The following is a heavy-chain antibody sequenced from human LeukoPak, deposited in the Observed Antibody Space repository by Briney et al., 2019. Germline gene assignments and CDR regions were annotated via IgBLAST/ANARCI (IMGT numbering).Heavy chain of an antibody. V-gene: IGHV3-30*18. CDR3: AKDSSFVGDIVATTPLDY. J-gene: IGHJ4*02. CDR2: ISYDGSNK. CDR1: GFTFSSYG. Sequence: GRSLRLSCAASGFTFSSYGMHWVRQAPGKGLEWVAVISYDGSNKYYADSVKGRFTISRDNSKNTLYLQMNSLRAEDTAEYYCAKDSSFVGDIVATTPLDYWGQGTLVTVSS. D-gene: IGHD5-12*01.